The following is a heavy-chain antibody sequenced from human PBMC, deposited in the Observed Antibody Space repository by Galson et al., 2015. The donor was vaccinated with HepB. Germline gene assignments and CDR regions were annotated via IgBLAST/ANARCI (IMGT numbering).Heavy chain of an antibody. V-gene: IGHV3-23*01. CDR2: VSDSGYTT. CDR3: VKLGHHYVWGSYRYDAFEM. Sequence: SLRLSCAASGFTFHTYAMSWVRQVPGKGLEWVSVVSDSGYTTYYEDSVKGRFTISRDNSNNTLSLQMDRLRAEDTAKYYCVKLGHHYVWGSYRYDAFEMWGQGTIVTVSS. D-gene: IGHD3-16*02. CDR1: GFTFHTYA. J-gene: IGHJ3*02.